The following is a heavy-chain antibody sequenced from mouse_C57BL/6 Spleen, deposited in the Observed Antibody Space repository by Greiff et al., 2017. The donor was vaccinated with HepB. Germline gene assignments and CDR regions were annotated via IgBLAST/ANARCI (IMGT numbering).Heavy chain of an antibody. CDR3: ARERTVDWYFDV. D-gene: IGHD1-1*01. CDR1: GYTFTSYW. Sequence: QVQLQQPGAELVMPGASVKLSCKASGYTFTSYWMHWVKQRPGQGLEWIGEIDPSDSYTNYNQKFKGKSTLTVDKSSSTAYMQLSSLTAEDSAVYYCARERTVDWYFDVWGTGTTVTVSS. CDR2: IDPSDSYT. J-gene: IGHJ1*03. V-gene: IGHV1-69*01.